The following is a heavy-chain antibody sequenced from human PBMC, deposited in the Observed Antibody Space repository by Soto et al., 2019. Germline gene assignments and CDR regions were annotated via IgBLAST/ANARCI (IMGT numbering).Heavy chain of an antibody. Sequence: SETLSLTCAVSSGSISSSNWWSWVRQPPGKGLEWIGEIYHSGSTNYNPSLKSRVTISVDKSKNQFSLKLGSVTAADTAVYYCAREEEWDCSGGSCYRGAFDIWGQGTMVTVSS. D-gene: IGHD2-15*01. J-gene: IGHJ3*02. CDR3: AREEEWDCSGGSCYRGAFDI. V-gene: IGHV4-4*02. CDR2: IYHSGST. CDR1: SGSISSSNW.